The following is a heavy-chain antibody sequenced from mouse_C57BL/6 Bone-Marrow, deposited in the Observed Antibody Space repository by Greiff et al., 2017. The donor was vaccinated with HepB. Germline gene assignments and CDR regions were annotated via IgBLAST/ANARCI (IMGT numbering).Heavy chain of an antibody. CDR3: ARHGYYGSSPYAMDY. J-gene: IGHJ2*01. V-gene: IGHV5-12*01. Sequence: EVMLVESGGGLVQPGGSLKLSCAASGFTFSDYYMYWVRQTPEKRLEWVAYISNGGGSTYYPDTVKGRFTISRDNAKNTLYLQMSRLKSEDTAMYYCARHGYYGSSPYAMDYWGQGTTLTVSS. CDR1: GFTFSDYY. CDR2: ISNGGGST. D-gene: IGHD1-1*01.